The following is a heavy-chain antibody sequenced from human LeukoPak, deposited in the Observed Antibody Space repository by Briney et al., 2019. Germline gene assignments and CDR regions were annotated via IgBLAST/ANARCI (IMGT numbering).Heavy chain of an antibody. CDR2: IEQYGSEK. CDR3: ARGQGWFDP. V-gene: IGHV3-7*05. CDR1: GFSFSDSW. Sequence: PGGSLRLSCAASGFSFSDSWMTWVRQAPGKGLEWVANIEQYGSEKNYVDSVKGRFTISRDNAKNSLYLQMNILRAEDTAVYYCARGQGWFDPWGQGTLVTVSS. J-gene: IGHJ5*02.